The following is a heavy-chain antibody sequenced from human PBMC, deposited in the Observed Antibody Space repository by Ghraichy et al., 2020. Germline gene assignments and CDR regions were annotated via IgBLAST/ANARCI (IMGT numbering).Heavy chain of an antibody. CDR1: GFTFSDYS. D-gene: IGHD2-2*03. Sequence: GGSLRLSCAASGFTFSDYSVHWVRQAPGRGLEWVSSISSRSTYIYYADSVKGRFTISRDNAKNSLNLQMSSLGAEDKGVYYCARDRMDIIVVPADYYYYAMDVWGHETTVTFSS. J-gene: IGHJ6*02. V-gene: IGHV3-21*06. CDR2: ISSRSTYI. CDR3: ARDRMDIIVVPADYYYYAMDV.